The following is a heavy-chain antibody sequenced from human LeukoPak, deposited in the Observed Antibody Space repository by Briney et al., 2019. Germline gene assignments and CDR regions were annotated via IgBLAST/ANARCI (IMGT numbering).Heavy chain of an antibody. CDR2: INHSGST. Sequence: SETPSLTCAVYGGSFSGYYWSWIRQPPGKGLEWIGEINHSGSTNYNPSLKSRVTISVDTSKNQFSLKLSSVTAADTAVYYCARPMIGPYYYYYMDVWGKGTTVTVSS. CDR1: GGSFSGYY. CDR3: ARPMIGPYYYYYMDV. D-gene: IGHD3-22*01. J-gene: IGHJ6*03. V-gene: IGHV4-34*01.